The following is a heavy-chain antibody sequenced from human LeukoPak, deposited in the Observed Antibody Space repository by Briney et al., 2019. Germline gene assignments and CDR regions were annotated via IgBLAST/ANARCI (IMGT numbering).Heavy chain of an antibody. CDR1: GYTFTSYD. CDR2: MNPNSGNT. Sequence: ASVKVSCKASGYTFTSYDINWVRQATGQGLEWMGWMNPNSGNTGYAQKFQGRVTITRNTSISTAYMELSSLRSEDTAVYYCAGALAYTGSYPYYFDYWGQGALVTVSS. V-gene: IGHV1-8*01. J-gene: IGHJ4*02. D-gene: IGHD1-26*01. CDR3: AGALAYTGSYPYYFDY.